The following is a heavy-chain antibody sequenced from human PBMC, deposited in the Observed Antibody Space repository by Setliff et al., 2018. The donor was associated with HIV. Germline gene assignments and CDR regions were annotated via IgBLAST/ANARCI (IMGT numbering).Heavy chain of an antibody. Sequence: PSETLSLTCTVSGGSISSYYWSWIRQPPGKGLEWIGYIYYSGSTNYNPSLKSRVTISVDTSKNQFSLKLSSVTAADTAVYYCARDLGLYSSSWARFDAFDIWGHGTLVTVS. J-gene: IGHJ3*02. D-gene: IGHD6-13*01. CDR1: GGSISSYY. CDR3: ARDLGLYSSSWARFDAFDI. CDR2: IYYSGST. V-gene: IGHV4-59*01.